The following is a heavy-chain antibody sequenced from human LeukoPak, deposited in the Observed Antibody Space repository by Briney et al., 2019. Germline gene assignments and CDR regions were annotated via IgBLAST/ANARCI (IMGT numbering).Heavy chain of an antibody. CDR1: GFTFSNYA. V-gene: IGHV3-23*01. D-gene: IGHD1-26*01. J-gene: IGHJ4*02. CDR3: ARGSGSYYVKSG. CDR2: ISGSADNT. Sequence: GGSLRLSCAASGFTFSNYAMSWVRQAPGKGLEWVSGISGSADNTYYADSVKGRFRIFRDNSKNTLYLQMNSLRAEDTAVYYCARGSGSYYVKSGWGQGTLVTVSS.